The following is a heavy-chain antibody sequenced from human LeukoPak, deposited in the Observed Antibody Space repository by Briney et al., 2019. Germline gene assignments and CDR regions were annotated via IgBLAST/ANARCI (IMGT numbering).Heavy chain of an antibody. Sequence: SETLSLTCAVSLDSTTSNFWSWVRQPPGKGLEWIGEIHRSGSPNYNPSLQSRVTISIDRSGNQIVLELSSVTAADTAVYYCAREILGGFNPGAYWGQGILVTVSS. J-gene: IGHJ4*02. V-gene: IGHV4-4*02. CDR2: IHRSGSP. CDR1: LDSTTSNF. D-gene: IGHD1-14*01. CDR3: AREILGGFNPGAY.